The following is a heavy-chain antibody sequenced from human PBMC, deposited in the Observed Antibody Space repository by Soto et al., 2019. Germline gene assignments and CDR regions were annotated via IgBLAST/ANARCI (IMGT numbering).Heavy chain of an antibody. J-gene: IGHJ4*02. CDR3: AKAPSLVRGVSFDY. Sequence: EVHLLESGGGLVQPGGSLRLSCAASGFTLSSYAMSWVRQAPGKGLEWVSSISGSGGSTFYADSVKGRFTISRDNXKNMLFLQMNSLRADDTAVYYCAKAPSLVRGVSFDYWGQGTLVTVSS. CDR1: GFTLSSYA. CDR2: ISGSGGST. D-gene: IGHD3-10*01. V-gene: IGHV3-23*01.